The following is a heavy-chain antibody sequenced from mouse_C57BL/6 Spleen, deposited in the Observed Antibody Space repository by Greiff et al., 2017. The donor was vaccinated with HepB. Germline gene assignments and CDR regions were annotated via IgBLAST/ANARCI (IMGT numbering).Heavy chain of an antibody. CDR2: INPNNGGT. V-gene: IGHV1-22*01. CDR3: ATEAYYYYGSSYYYFDY. D-gene: IGHD1-1*01. Sequence: EVKLQQSGPELVKPGASVKMSCKASGYTFTDYNMHWVKQSHGKSLEWIGYINPNNGGTSYNQKFKGKATLTVHKSSSTAYMELRSLTSEDSAVYYCATEAYYYYGSSYYYFDYWGQGTTLTVSS. J-gene: IGHJ2*01. CDR1: GYTFTDYN.